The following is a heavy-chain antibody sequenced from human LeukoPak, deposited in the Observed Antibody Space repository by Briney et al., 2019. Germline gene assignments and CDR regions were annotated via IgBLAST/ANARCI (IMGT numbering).Heavy chain of an antibody. V-gene: IGHV4-4*07. CDR2: IYTSGST. J-gene: IGHJ4*02. Sequence: PSETLSLTCTVSGVSISSYYWSWIRQPAGKGLEWIGRIYTSGSTNYNPSLKSRVTMSVDTSKNQFSLKLSSVTAADTAVYYCATERKAYYDYVWGSYRYTYFDYWGQGTLVTVSS. D-gene: IGHD3-16*02. CDR3: ATERKAYYDYVWGSYRYTYFDY. CDR1: GVSISSYY.